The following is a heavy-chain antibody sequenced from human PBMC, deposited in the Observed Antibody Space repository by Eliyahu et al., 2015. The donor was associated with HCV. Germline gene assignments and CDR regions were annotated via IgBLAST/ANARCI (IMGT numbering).Heavy chain of an antibody. CDR2: ISYDGSNK. CDR3: AKDPAFVPWRIPHCSGGSCYSGGFYY. CDR1: GFTFSSYX. V-gene: IGHV3-30*18. D-gene: IGHD2-15*01. Sequence: QVQLVESGGGVVQPGRSLRLSCAASGFTFSSYXMHWVRQAPGKGLEWVAVISYDGSNKYYADSVKGRFTISRDNSKNTLYLQMNSLRAEDTAVYYCAKDPAFVPWRIPHCSGGSCYSGGFYYWGQGTLVTVSS. J-gene: IGHJ4*02.